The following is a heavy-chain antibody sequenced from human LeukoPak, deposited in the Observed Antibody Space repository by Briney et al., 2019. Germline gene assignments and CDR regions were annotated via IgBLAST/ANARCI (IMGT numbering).Heavy chain of an antibody. V-gene: IGHV4-34*01. CDR1: GGSFSGYY. Sequence: KPSETLSLTCAVYGGSFSGYYWSWIRQPPGKGLEWIGEISHSGSTNYNPSLKSRVTISVDTSKNQFSLKLSSVTAADTAVYYCARVLPPPTYDSSGYSVGYFDYWGQGTLVTVSS. CDR3: ARVLPPPTYDSSGYSVGYFDY. D-gene: IGHD3-22*01. J-gene: IGHJ4*02. CDR2: ISHSGST.